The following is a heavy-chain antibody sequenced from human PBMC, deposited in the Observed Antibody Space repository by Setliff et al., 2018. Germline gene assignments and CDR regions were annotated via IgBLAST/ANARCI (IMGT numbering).Heavy chain of an antibody. Sequence: KSSETLSLTCTVSGGSISSHYWSWIRQPPGKGLEWIGNIYYSGSTNYNPSLKSRVTISVDTSKNQFSLKLSSVTAADTAVYYCAREEGTQWLVRYCDYWGQGTLVTVSS. CDR3: AREEGTQWLVRYCDY. J-gene: IGHJ4*02. CDR2: IYYSGST. D-gene: IGHD6-19*01. CDR1: GGSISSHY. V-gene: IGHV4-59*11.